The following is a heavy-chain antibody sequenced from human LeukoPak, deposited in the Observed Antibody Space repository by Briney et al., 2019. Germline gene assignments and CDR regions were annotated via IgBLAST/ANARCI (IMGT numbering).Heavy chain of an antibody. J-gene: IGHJ4*02. Sequence: SGTLSLTCAVSGGSISTNNWWTWVRQPPGKGLEWIGEIHHSGSTDYNPSLKSRVTISPDKSKNQFSLTLTSVTAADTAVYYCARGFRGASFDYWGQGTLVTVSS. CDR3: ARGFRGASFDY. V-gene: IGHV4-4*02. CDR1: GGSISTNNW. CDR2: IHHSGST. D-gene: IGHD1-26*01.